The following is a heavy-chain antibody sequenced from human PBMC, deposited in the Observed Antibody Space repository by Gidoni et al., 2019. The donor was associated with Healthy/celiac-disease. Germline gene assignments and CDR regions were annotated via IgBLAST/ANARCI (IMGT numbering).Heavy chain of an antibody. D-gene: IGHD3-3*01. Sequence: VESGGGLVKPGRSLRLSCTASGFTFGDYAMSWFRQAPGKGLEWVGFIRSKAYGGTTEYAASVKGRFTISRDDSKSIAYLQMNSLKTEDTAVYYCTRVGIFGVVTIYYYGMDVWGQGTTVTVSS. J-gene: IGHJ6*02. CDR2: IRSKAYGGTT. V-gene: IGHV3-49*05. CDR3: TRVGIFGVVTIYYYGMDV. CDR1: GFTFGDYA.